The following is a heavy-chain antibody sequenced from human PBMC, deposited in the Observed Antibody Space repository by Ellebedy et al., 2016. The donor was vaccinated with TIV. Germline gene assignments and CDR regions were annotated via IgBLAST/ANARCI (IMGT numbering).Heavy chain of an antibody. V-gene: IGHV3-21*01. CDR1: GFTFSSYS. CDR2: ISSSSYI. CDR3: ARDLVPYYFDY. J-gene: IGHJ4*02. Sequence: GGSLRLXXAASGFTFSSYSMNWVRQAPGKGLEWVSSISSSSYIYYADSVKGRFTISRDNAKNSLYLQMNSLRAEDTAVYYCARDLVPYYFDYWGQGTLVTVSS.